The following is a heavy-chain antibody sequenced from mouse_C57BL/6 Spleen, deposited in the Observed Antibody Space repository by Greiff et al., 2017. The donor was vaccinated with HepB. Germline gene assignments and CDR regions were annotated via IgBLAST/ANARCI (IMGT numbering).Heavy chain of an antibody. V-gene: IGHV5-6*01. J-gene: IGHJ3*01. CDR1: GFTFSSYG. Sequence: EVKVVESGGDLVKPGGSLKLSCAASGFTFSSYGMSWVRQTPDKRLEWVATISSGVSYTYYPDSVKGRFTISRDNAKNTLYLQMSSLKSEDTAMYYCARLLGRAYWGQGTLVTVSA. CDR3: ARLLGRAY. D-gene: IGHD4-1*01. CDR2: ISSGVSYT.